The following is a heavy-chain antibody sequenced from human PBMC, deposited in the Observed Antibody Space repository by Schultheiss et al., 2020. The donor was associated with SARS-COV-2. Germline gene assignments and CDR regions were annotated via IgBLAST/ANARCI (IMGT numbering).Heavy chain of an antibody. CDR1: GFTFDDYA. J-gene: IGHJ4*02. CDR3: AKDKEKDVWGSYRTHFDS. CDR2: ISWDGGST. Sequence: GGSLRLSCAASGFTFDDYAMHWVRQAPGKGLEWVSLISWDGGSTYYADSVKGRFTISRDNSKNSLYLQMNSLRAEDTALYYCAKDKEKDVWGSYRTHFDSWAREPWSPSPQ. D-gene: IGHD3-16*02. V-gene: IGHV3-43D*03.